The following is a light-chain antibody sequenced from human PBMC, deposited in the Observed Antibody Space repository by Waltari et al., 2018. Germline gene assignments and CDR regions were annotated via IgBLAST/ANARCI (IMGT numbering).Light chain of an antibody. CDR3: NSRDSRGHPLV. J-gene: IGLJ1*01. V-gene: IGLV3-19*01. Sequence: SSELTQDPVVSVALGQTVSITCQGASLSYYYSTWYHQKPGQAPVLVMYGKNNRPPGIPDRFSGSYSGTTASLIITGAQAEDEGDYYCNSRDSRGHPLVFGTGTKVTVL. CDR1: SLSYYY. CDR2: GKN.